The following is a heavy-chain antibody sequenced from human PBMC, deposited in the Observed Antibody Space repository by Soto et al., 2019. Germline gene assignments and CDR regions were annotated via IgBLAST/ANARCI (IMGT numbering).Heavy chain of an antibody. CDR2: ISSSSSTI. CDR1: GFTFSSYS. CDR3: ARDGFDYSNLPSAFDI. J-gene: IGHJ3*02. D-gene: IGHD4-4*01. V-gene: IGHV3-48*02. Sequence: EVQLVESGGGLVQPGGSLRLSCAASGFTFSSYSMNWVRQAPGKGLEWVSYISSSSSTIYYADSVKGRFTISRDNAKNSLYLQMNSLRDEDTAVYYCARDGFDYSNLPSAFDIWGQGTMVTVSS.